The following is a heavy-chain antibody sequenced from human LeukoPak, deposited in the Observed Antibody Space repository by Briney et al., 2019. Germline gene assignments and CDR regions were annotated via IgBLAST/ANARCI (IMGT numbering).Heavy chain of an antibody. J-gene: IGHJ4*02. CDR2: IIPIFGTA. CDR1: GGTFSSYA. D-gene: IGHD1-7*01. CDR3: ASQTKAYNWNYGYGANSFDY. Sequence: ASVKVSCKASGGTFSSYAISWVRQAPGQGLEWMGGIIPIFGTANYAQKFQGRVTITTDESTSTAYMELSSLRSEDTAVYYCASQTKAYNWNYGYGANSFDYWGQGTLVTVSS. V-gene: IGHV1-69*05.